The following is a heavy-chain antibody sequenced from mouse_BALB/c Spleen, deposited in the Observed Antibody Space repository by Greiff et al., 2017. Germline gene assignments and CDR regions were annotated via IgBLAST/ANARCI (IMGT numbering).Heavy chain of an antibody. CDR3: TRGGYYVSRYYYAMDY. Sequence: QVQLKQPGAELVKPGASVKLSCKASGYTFTSYYMYWVKQRPGQGLEWIGGINPSNGGTNFNEKFKSKATLTVDKSSSTAYMQLSSLTSEDSAVYYCTRGGYYVSRYYYAMDYWGQGTSVTVSS. CDR2: INPSNGGT. CDR1: GYTFTSYY. V-gene: IGHV1S81*02. D-gene: IGHD2-3*01. J-gene: IGHJ4*01.